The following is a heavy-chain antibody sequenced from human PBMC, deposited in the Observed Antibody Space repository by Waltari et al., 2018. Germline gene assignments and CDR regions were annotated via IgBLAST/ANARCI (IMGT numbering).Heavy chain of an antibody. V-gene: IGHV4-38-2*01. D-gene: IGHD3-3*01. CDR3: ARGMWSGLFYY. Sequence: QVQLQESGPGLVKPSETLSLTCAVSGYSISSGYYWGWIRQPPGKGLEWIGSIYHSGSTYYNPSLKSRVTISVDTSKNQFSLKLSSVTAADTVVYYCARGMWSGLFYYWGQGTLVTVSS. CDR1: GYSISSGYY. CDR2: IYHSGST. J-gene: IGHJ4*02.